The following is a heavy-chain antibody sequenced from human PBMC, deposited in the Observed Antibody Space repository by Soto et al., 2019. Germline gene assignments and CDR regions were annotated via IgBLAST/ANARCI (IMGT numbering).Heavy chain of an antibody. Sequence: QVQLQESGPGLVKPSETLSLTCTVSGGSIGSHYWSWIRQPPGEGLEWIGRASYSGSPSYNPSLKRQVTISIDRSQDQFPVKLTSVIGAGTAVYYCARQWGGDYGGQGILVTVSS. CDR1: GGSIGSHY. V-gene: IGHV4-59*08. D-gene: IGHD3-16*01. J-gene: IGHJ4*02. CDR2: ASYSGSP. CDR3: ARQWGGDY.